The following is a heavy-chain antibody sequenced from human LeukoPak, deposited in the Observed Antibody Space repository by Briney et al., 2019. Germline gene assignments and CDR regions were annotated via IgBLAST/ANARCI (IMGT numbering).Heavy chain of an antibody. Sequence: GRSLRLSCAASVFTLSRYNVNWARHAPGKGLVWVGLKSFGGLNKNYADSVKGRFRMSRANSKNTLPLKIESLRLDDTTMDYWTGDLRGDYLFDYWGQGTLVTVSS. CDR1: VFTLSRYN. CDR2: KSFGGLNK. J-gene: IGHJ4*02. V-gene: IGHV3-30*03. D-gene: IGHD4-17*01. CDR3: TGDLRGDYLFDY.